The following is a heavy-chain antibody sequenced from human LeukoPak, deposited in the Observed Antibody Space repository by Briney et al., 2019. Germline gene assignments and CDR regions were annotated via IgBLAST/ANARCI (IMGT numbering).Heavy chain of an antibody. CDR1: GYTFTSYG. D-gene: IGHD1-1*01. CDR3: ARDLLGVWNDGIDP. Sequence: GGSVKVSCKASGYTFTSYGISWVRQAPGQGLEWMGWISAYNGNTNYAQKLQGRVTMTTDTSTSTAYMELRSLRSDDTAVYYCARDLLGVWNDGIDPWGQGTLVTVSS. V-gene: IGHV1-18*01. CDR2: ISAYNGNT. J-gene: IGHJ5*02.